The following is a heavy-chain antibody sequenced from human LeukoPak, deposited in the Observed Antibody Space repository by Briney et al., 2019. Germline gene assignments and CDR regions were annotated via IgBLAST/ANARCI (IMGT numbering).Heavy chain of an antibody. Sequence: SGGSLRLSCAASGFTFSSYTMSWVRQAPGMGLEWVSGIGGTGGTTYSAYSVKGRFTISRDNSKNTLYFQMNSLRAEYTALYYLGKVIEGGNIAMVFDYWGQGALVTVSS. CDR3: GKVIEGGNIAMVFDY. J-gene: IGHJ4*02. CDR1: GFTFSSYT. CDR2: IGGTGGTT. V-gene: IGHV3-23*01. D-gene: IGHD5-18*01.